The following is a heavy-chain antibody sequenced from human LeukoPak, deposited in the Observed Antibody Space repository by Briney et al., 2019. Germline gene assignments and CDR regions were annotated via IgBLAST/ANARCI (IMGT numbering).Heavy chain of an antibody. CDR2: IYSGGSI. CDR3: ARDLPSLYGDYGSD. D-gene: IGHD4-17*01. V-gene: IGHV3-66*01. CDR1: GFTVSSNY. J-gene: IGHJ4*02. Sequence: GGSLRLSCAASGFTVSSNYMSWVRQAPGKGLEWVSVIYSGGSIYYADSVKGRFTISRDNSKNTLYLQMNSLRAEDTAVYYCARDLPSLYGDYGSDWGQGTLVTVSS.